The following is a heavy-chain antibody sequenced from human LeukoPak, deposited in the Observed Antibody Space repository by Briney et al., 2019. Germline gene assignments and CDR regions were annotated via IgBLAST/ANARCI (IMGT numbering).Heavy chain of an antibody. CDR3: ARGQSIVGATGDY. D-gene: IGHD1-26*01. Sequence: SETLSLTCAVSGGSFSGYYWSWVRQPPGKGLEWIGEINHSGSANYNPSLKSRVTISVDTSKNQFSLKLTSVTAADTAVYYCARGQSIVGATGDYWGQGTLVTVSS. CDR2: INHSGSA. V-gene: IGHV4-34*01. CDR1: GGSFSGYY. J-gene: IGHJ4*02.